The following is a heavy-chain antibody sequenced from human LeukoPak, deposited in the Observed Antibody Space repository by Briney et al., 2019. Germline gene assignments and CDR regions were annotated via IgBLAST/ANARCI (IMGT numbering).Heavy chain of an antibody. D-gene: IGHD3-22*01. V-gene: IGHV3-30*18. Sequence: PGGSLRLSCAASGFTFSSYGMHWVRQAPGKGLEWVAVISYDGSNKYYADSVKGRLTISRDNSKNTLYLQMNSLRAEDTAVYYCAKDGDITMIVVAWYYFDYWGQGTLVTVSS. CDR1: GFTFSSYG. J-gene: IGHJ4*02. CDR3: AKDGDITMIVVAWYYFDY. CDR2: ISYDGSNK.